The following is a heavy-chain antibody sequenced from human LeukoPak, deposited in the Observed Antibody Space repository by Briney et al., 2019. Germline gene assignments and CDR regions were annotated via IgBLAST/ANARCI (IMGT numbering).Heavy chain of an antibody. CDR3: ARVETTGTTSDY. D-gene: IGHD1-1*01. CDR2: IIPILGIA. V-gene: IGHV1-69*04. J-gene: IGHJ4*02. Sequence: SVKVSCKASGGTFSSYAISWVRQAPGQGLEWMGRIIPILGIANYAQKFQGRVTITADKSTSTAYMELSSLRSEDTVVYYCARVETTGTTSDYWGQGTLVTVSS. CDR1: GGTFSSYA.